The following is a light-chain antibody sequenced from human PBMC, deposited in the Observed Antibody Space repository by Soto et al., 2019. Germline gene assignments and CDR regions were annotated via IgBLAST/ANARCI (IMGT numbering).Light chain of an antibody. Sequence: DVQMTQSPSTLSASVGDRVTITCRASQSITTWLAWYQQKPGKAPKLLIYKATNLQSGVPSRFSGSGSGTEFSLTISSLQPDDFATYYCQQYNSYSTFGRGTKVDIK. CDR2: KAT. CDR1: QSITTW. CDR3: QQYNSYST. V-gene: IGKV1-5*03. J-gene: IGKJ1*01.